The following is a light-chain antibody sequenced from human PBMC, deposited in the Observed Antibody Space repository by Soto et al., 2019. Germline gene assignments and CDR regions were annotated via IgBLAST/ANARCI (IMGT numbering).Light chain of an antibody. CDR1: QSVSSN. V-gene: IGKV3-15*01. CDR3: QQYNNWPWA. Sequence: VMTPSPSTLSVSPGERATLSCRASQSVSSNLAWYQQKPGQAPRLLLYGASTRATGIPARFSGSGSGTEFTLTISSLQSEDFAVYYCQQYNNWPWAFGQGTKVDVK. J-gene: IGKJ1*01. CDR2: GAS.